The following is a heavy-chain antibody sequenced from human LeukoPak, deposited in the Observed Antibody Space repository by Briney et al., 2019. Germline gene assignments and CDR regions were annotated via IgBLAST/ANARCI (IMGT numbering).Heavy chain of an antibody. V-gene: IGHV3-23*01. CDR1: GFTFSSYA. CDR2: ISIDGGGT. CDR3: AKDRLWFGELAT. J-gene: IGHJ4*02. Sequence: GRSLRLSCAASGFTFSSYAMSWVRQAPGKGPEWVSTISIDGGGTYYADSVKGRFTVSRDTSKNTLYLQMNSLRAEDTAVYYCAKDRLWFGELATWGQGTLVTVSS. D-gene: IGHD3-10*01.